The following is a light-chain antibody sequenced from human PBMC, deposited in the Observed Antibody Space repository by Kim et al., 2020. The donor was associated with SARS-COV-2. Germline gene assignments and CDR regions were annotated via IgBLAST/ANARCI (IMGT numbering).Light chain of an antibody. CDR1: SYNNWNNN. CDR2: NNN. Sequence: GQTVTSSSSGSSYNNWNNNVSRHQQLPGTAPKRLIYNNNQRPSGVPDRCSGSKSGTSASLDISGLQAEDESDYYCAAWDDSLYGWVFGGGNKLTVL. J-gene: IGLJ3*02. V-gene: IGLV1-44*01. CDR3: AAWDDSLYGWV.